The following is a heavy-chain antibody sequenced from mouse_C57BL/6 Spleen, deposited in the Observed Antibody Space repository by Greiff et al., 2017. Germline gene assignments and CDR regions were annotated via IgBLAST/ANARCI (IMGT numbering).Heavy chain of an antibody. CDR1: GYTFTSYW. CDR2: IDPYNGGT. V-gene: IGHV1-72*01. J-gene: IGHJ1*03. D-gene: IGHD1-1*01. CDR3: ARSYYGSSGLYFDG. Sequence: QVHVKQPGAELVKPGASVKMSCKASGYTFTSYWMHWVKQRPGRGLEWIGRIDPYNGGTKYNEKFKSKATLTVDKPSSTAYMQLSSLTSEDSAVYSCARSYYGSSGLYFDGWGTGTTVTVSS.